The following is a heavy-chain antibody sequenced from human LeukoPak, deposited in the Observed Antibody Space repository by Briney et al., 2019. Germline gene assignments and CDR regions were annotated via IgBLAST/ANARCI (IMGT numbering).Heavy chain of an antibody. CDR3: ARGFVPAATNLGY. J-gene: IGHJ4*02. D-gene: IGHD2-2*01. CDR1: GGSVSSGSYY. Sequence: SETLSLTCTVSGGSVSSGSYYWSWIRQPPGKGLEWIGYIYYSGSTNYNPSLKSRVTISVDTSKNQFSLKLSSVTAADTAVYYCARGFVPAATNLGYWGQGTLVTVSS. CDR2: IYYSGST. V-gene: IGHV4-61*01.